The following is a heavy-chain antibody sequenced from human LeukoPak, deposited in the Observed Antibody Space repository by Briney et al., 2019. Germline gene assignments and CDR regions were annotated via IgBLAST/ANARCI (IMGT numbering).Heavy chain of an antibody. CDR2: ISGSGGST. J-gene: IGHJ4*02. CDR3: ARPLAGSYFGVFDY. D-gene: IGHD3-10*01. CDR1: GFTFSSYA. Sequence: GGSLRLSCAASGFTFSSYAMSWVRQAPGKGLEWVSAISGSGGSTYYADSVKGRFTISRDNAKNSLYLQMNSLRDEDTAVYYCARPLAGSYFGVFDYWGQGTLVTVSS. V-gene: IGHV3-23*01.